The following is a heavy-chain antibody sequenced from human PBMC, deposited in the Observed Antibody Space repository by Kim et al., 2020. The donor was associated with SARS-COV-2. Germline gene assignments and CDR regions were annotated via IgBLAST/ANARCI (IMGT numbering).Heavy chain of an antibody. D-gene: IGHD1-7*01. J-gene: IGHJ4*02. CDR3: ARQGPRSRNSFDY. V-gene: IGHV4-39*01. Sequence: YNPSLKSRVTISVDTSKNQFSLKLSSVTAADTAVYYCARQGPRSRNSFDYWGQGTLVTVSS.